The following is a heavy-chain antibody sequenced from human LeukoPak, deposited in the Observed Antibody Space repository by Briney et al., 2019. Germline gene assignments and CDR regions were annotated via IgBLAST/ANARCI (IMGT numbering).Heavy chain of an antibody. D-gene: IGHD3-10*02. CDR1: GFTFSRYS. CDR3: AELGITMIGGV. CDR2: ISGSGGST. J-gene: IGHJ6*04. Sequence: GGSLRLSCAASGFTFSRYSMNWVRQAPGKALEWVSAISGSGGSTYYADSVKGRFTIPRDNSKNTLYLQMNSLRAEDTAVYYCAELGITMIGGVWGKGTTVTISS. V-gene: IGHV3-23*01.